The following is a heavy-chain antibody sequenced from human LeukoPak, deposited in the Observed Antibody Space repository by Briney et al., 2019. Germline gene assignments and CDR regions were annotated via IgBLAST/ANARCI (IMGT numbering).Heavy chain of an antibody. CDR3: ARQAGSQYSSSWYDNWFDP. CDR2: IIPIFGTA. J-gene: IGHJ5*02. D-gene: IGHD6-13*01. Sequence: ASVKVSCKASGGTFSSYAISWVRQAPGQGPERMGGIIPIFGTANYAQKFQGRVTITADESTSTAYMELSRLRSDDTAVYYCARQAGSQYSSSWYDNWFDPWGQGTLVTVSS. CDR1: GGTFSSYA. V-gene: IGHV1-69*13.